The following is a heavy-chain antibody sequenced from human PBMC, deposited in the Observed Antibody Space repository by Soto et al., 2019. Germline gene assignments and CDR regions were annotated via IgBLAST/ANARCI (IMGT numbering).Heavy chain of an antibody. Sequence: GGSLRLSCAASGFDLSSSAMNWVRQAPGKGLEWLSVISYDGSKKYYADSVKGRFTISRDDSKNTLYLQMHSLRADDTAVYYCTRDRCSGTSCYFRYWGQGTLVTVSS. CDR2: ISYDGSKK. V-gene: IGHV3-30-3*01. CDR3: TRDRCSGTSCYFRY. CDR1: GFDLSSSA. J-gene: IGHJ4*02. D-gene: IGHD2-2*01.